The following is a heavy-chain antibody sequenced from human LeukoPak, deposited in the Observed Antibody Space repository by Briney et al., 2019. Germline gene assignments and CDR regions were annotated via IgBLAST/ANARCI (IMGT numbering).Heavy chain of an antibody. D-gene: IGHD5-12*01. V-gene: IGHV4-59*02. CDR2: IYYSDT. Sequence: SETLSLTCTISGGSVSDYYWSWIRQPPGKGLEWIGYIYYSDTYYNPSLKSRVTISADTSKNQFSLRLNSVTAADTAVYYCASHSGGYAYWGQGTLVTVSS. CDR1: GGSVSDYY. CDR3: ASHSGGYAY. J-gene: IGHJ4*02.